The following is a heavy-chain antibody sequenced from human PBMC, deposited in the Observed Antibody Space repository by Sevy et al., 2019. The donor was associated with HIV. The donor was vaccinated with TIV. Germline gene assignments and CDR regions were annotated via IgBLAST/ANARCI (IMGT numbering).Heavy chain of an antibody. CDR1: GYTFTSYG. CDR2: ISAYNGNT. CDR3: ARIRELLWFGEDTAYFDY. V-gene: IGHV1-18*01. Sequence: ASVKVSCKASGYTFTSYGISWVRQAPGQGLEWMGWISAYNGNTNYAQKLQGRVTMTTDTSTSTAYMELRSLRSDDTAGYYCARIRELLWFGEDTAYFDYWGQGTLVTVSS. D-gene: IGHD3-10*01. J-gene: IGHJ4*02.